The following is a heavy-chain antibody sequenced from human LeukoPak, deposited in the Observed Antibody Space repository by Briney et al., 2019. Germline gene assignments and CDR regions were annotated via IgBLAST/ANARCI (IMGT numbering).Heavy chain of an antibody. V-gene: IGHV1-2*02. CDR2: LNPNSGDT. Sequence: ASVKVSCKASGYTITEYYIHWVRQAPGQGLEWMGWLNPNSGDTNYAQNFQGRVTMTRDTSISTAYMEVSSLRSDDTAVYYCARVENYFDRSGFYLDYFDFWGQGTLVTVSS. D-gene: IGHD3-22*01. J-gene: IGHJ4*02. CDR1: GYTITEYY. CDR3: ARVENYFDRSGFYLDYFDF.